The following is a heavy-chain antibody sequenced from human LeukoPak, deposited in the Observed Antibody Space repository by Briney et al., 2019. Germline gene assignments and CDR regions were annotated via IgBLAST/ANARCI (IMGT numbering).Heavy chain of an antibody. CDR1: GFSFTSYW. CDR2: IYPGDSDT. Sequence: GESLKISCKASGFSFTSYWIGWVRQMPGKGLEWMGIIYPGDSDTRYSPSFQGQVTISVDKSIGTAYLQWSSLKASDSAIYYCARGGPSYALDYWGQGTLVTVSS. D-gene: IGHD2-2*01. CDR3: ARGGPSYALDY. J-gene: IGHJ4*02. V-gene: IGHV5-51*01.